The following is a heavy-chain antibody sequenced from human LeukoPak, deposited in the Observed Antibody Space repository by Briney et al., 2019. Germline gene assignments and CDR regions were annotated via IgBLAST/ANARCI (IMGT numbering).Heavy chain of an antibody. Sequence: ASVKVSCKASGYTFTGYYMHWVRQAPGQGLEWMGWINPNSDGTNYAQKFQGRVTMTRDTSISTAYMELSRLRSDDTAVYYCARDFMVGATSAYYFDYWGQGTLVTVSS. CDR1: GYTFTGYY. CDR2: INPNSDGT. V-gene: IGHV1-2*02. CDR3: ARDFMVGATSAYYFDY. J-gene: IGHJ4*02. D-gene: IGHD1-26*01.